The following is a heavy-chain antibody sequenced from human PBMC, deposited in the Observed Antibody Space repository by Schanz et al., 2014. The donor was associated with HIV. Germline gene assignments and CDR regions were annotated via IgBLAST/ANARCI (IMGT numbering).Heavy chain of an antibody. D-gene: IGHD3-22*01. Sequence: VEVVESGGGLVKPGRPLTLSCKGSGFTFGEYPMSWFRQAPGKGLEWVAVISYDGTKKHYADSVKGRFTISRDNSKNTLYLQMTTLRIDDTAVYYCAKPEYDSRGNSQSHFDYWGQGTLVTVSS. CDR3: AKPEYDSRGNSQSHFDY. CDR1: GFTFGEYP. V-gene: IGHV3-30-3*02. J-gene: IGHJ4*02. CDR2: ISYDGTKK.